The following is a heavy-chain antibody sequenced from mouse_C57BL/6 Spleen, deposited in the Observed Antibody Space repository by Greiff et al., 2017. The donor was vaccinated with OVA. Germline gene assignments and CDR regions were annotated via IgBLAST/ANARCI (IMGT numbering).Heavy chain of an antibody. D-gene: IGHD1-1*02. CDR2: IRSKSNNYAT. J-gene: IGHJ1*03. Sequence: GGGLVQPKGSLKLSCAASGFSFNTYAMNWVRQAPGKGLEWVARIRSKSNNYATYYADSVKDRFTISRDDSESMLYLQMNNLKTEDTAMYYCGRHVGDWYFDVWGTGTTVTVSS. CDR3: GRHVGDWYFDV. CDR1: GFSFNTYA. V-gene: IGHV10-1*01.